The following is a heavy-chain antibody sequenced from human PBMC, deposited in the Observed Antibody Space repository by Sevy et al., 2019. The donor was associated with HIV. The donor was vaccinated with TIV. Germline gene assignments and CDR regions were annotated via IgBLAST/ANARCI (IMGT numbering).Heavy chain of an antibody. CDR3: AREVDSGLEWRVDY. J-gene: IGHJ4*02. D-gene: IGHD6-19*01. CDR2: ISSSSSYI. V-gene: IGHV3-21*01. CDR1: GFTFSSYS. Sequence: GGSLRLSCAASGFTFSSYSMNWVRQAPGKGLEWVSSISSSSSYIYYADSVKGRFTISRDNAKKSLYLQMNSLRAEDTAVYYCAREVDSGLEWRVDYWGQGTLVTVSS.